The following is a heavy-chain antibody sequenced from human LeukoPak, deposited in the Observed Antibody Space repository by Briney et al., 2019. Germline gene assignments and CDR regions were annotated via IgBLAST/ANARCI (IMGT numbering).Heavy chain of an antibody. J-gene: IGHJ4*02. D-gene: IGHD2-8*01. CDR1: GFSFSTYV. V-gene: IGHV3-15*01. Sequence: TTGRSLRLSCAASGFSFSTYVMNWVRQAPGKGLEWVGLIKSKTDGGTTDYAAPVKGRFTISRDDSKHTLFLQMDSLKTEDTAVYYCTTFSLVSRATFDYWGQGTLVTVSS. CDR2: IKSKTDGGTT. CDR3: TTFSLVSRATFDY.